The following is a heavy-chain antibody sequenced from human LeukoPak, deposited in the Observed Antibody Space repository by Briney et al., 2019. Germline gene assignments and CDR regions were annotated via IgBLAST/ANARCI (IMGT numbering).Heavy chain of an antibody. V-gene: IGHV3-66*01. CDR1: GFTVSSNY. D-gene: IGHD3-10*01. J-gene: IGHJ4*02. CDR2: IYSGGST. CDR3: ARGTVTMVDY. Sequence: PGGSLRLSCAASGFTVSSNYMSWVRQAPGRGLEWVSVIYSGGSTYYADSVKGRFTISRDNSKNTLFVQMNSLRAGDTAVYYCARGTVTMVDYWGQGTLVTVSS.